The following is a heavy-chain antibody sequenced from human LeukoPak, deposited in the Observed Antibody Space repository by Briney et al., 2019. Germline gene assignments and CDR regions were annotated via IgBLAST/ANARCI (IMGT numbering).Heavy chain of an antibody. V-gene: IGHV3-43*02. CDR2: ISGDGVST. CDR1: GFTFSSYR. CDR3: AKESGKFDY. J-gene: IGHJ4*02. Sequence: GGSLRLSCAASGFTFSSYRMNWVRQAPGKGLEWVSLISGDGVSTFYTDSVRGRFSISRDNTKNSLYLEMNSLRTEDTAMYYCAKESGKFDYWGQGTLVAVSS.